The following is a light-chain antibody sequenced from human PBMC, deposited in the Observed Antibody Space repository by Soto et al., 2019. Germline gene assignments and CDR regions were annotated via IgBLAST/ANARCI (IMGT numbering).Light chain of an antibody. J-gene: IGLJ2*01. CDR1: SSDVGGYNY. CDR3: SSYAGSSTWV. CDR2: EVS. V-gene: IGLV2-8*01. Sequence: QSVPTQPPSASGSPGQSATISCTGTSSDVGGYNYVSWYQQYPGKAPKLMIYEVSKRPSGVPDRFSGSKSGNTASLTVSGLQADDEADDYCSSYAGSSTWVFGGGTKLTVL.